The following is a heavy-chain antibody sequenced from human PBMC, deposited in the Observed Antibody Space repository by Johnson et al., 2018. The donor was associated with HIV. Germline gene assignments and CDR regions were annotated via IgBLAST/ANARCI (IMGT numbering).Heavy chain of an antibody. D-gene: IGHD3-16*02. V-gene: IGHV3-30*14. CDR3: AKDLETGDDYVWGSYQLGAFDI. CDR2: ISYDGSTK. J-gene: IGHJ3*02. Sequence: MLLVESGGGVVQPGRSLRLSCAASGFTFSSYAMHWVRQAPGKGLEWVVVISYDGSTKYYADSVKGRFTLSRDSSKNTLYLQMNSLRAEDTAVYYCAKDLETGDDYVWGSYQLGAFDIWGQGTMVTVSS. CDR1: GFTFSSYA.